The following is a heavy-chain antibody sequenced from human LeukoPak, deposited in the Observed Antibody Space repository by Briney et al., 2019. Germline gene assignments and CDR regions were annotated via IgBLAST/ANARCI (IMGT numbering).Heavy chain of an antibody. Sequence: PSDTLSLTCSVSGDSISSGSFYWRWIRQPAGRGLEWIGRIYPSGSTNYNPSLKSRVTISLDTSKNQFSLKLSSVTAADTAVYYCARDVLAAPGTFDYWGQGALVTVSS. V-gene: IGHV4-61*02. CDR1: GDSISSGSFY. D-gene: IGHD6-13*01. J-gene: IGHJ4*02. CDR2: IYPSGST. CDR3: ARDVLAAPGTFDY.